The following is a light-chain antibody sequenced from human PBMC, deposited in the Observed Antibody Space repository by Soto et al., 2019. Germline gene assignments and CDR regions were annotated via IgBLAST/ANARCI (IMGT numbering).Light chain of an antibody. V-gene: IGKV3-11*01. CDR3: QQRRNWPRFT. J-gene: IGKJ4*01. CDR2: DAS. Sequence: EIVLTQSPATLSLSPGERATLSCRASQSVSSYLAWYQQKPGQAPRLLIYDASNRATGIPARFSGSGSGTDFALTISSLEPEDFAVYYCQQRRNWPRFTFGGGNKVEIK. CDR1: QSVSSY.